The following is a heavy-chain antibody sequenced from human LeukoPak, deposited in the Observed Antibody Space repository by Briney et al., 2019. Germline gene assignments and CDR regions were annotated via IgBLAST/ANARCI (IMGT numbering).Heavy chain of an antibody. CDR3: ARGGGRYYGSGSPEGNWFDP. J-gene: IGHJ5*02. CDR1: GFTFSSYA. Sequence: GGSLRLSCAASGFTFSSYAMHWVRQAPGKGLEWVAVISYDGSNKYYADSVKGRFTISRDNSKNTLYLQMNSLRAEDTAVYYCARGGGRYYGSGSPEGNWFDPWGQGTLVTVSS. V-gene: IGHV3-30-3*01. CDR2: ISYDGSNK. D-gene: IGHD3-10*01.